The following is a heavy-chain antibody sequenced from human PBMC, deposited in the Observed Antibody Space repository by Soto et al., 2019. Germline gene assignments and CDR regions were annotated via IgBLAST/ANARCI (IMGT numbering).Heavy chain of an antibody. J-gene: IGHJ6*02. Sequence: SETLSLTCTVSGGSITSGDYYWSWIRQPPGKGLEWIGYIYYSGSTYYNPSLKSRVTISVDTSKNQFSLKLTTGTAADTAVYYCARVRRDSNSWQGPYYYYYGMDVWGQGTTVTVSS. CDR2: IYYSGST. V-gene: IGHV4-30-4*08. CDR3: ARVRRDSNSWQGPYYYYYGMDV. D-gene: IGHD6-13*01. CDR1: GGSITSGDYY.